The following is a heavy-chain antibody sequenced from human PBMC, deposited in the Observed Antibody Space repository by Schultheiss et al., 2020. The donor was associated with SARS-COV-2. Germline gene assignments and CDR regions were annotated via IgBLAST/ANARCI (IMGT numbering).Heavy chain of an antibody. CDR2: IYTSGST. Sequence: GSLRLSCTVSGGSISSYYWSWIRQPAGKGLEWIGRIYTSGSTNYNPSLKSRVTMSVDTSKNQFSLKLSSVTAADTAVYYCARGPDVGNYDFWSGYYPRYYYGMDVWGQGTTVTVSS. J-gene: IGHJ6*02. CDR1: GGSISSYY. V-gene: IGHV4-4*07. CDR3: ARGPDVGNYDFWSGYYPRYYYGMDV. D-gene: IGHD3-3*01.